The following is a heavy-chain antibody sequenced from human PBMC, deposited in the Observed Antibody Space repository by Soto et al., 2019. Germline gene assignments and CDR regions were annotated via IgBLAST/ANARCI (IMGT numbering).Heavy chain of an antibody. Sequence: SVKVSCKASGGTFSSYAISWVRQAPGQGLEWMGGIIPIYGTANYAQKFQGRVTITADESTSTAYMELSSLRSEDTAVYYCARDLGGCSAGSCRHNWFDPWGQGTLVTVSS. V-gene: IGHV1-69*13. CDR1: GGTFSSYA. CDR2: IIPIYGTA. D-gene: IGHD2-15*01. CDR3: ARDLGGCSAGSCRHNWFDP. J-gene: IGHJ5*02.